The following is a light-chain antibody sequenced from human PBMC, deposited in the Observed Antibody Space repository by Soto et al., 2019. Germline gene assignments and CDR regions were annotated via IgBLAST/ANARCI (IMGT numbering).Light chain of an antibody. CDR3: QHYSNWPGT. V-gene: IGKV3-15*01. CDR2: GAS. CDR1: QSVSGY. J-gene: IGKJ4*02. Sequence: EIVMTQSPASLSVSPGERATLSCRASQSVSGYLAWYQQKPGQAPRLLIYGASTRATGIPARFSGSGSGTEFSLTISSLQSEDFAVYYCQHYSNWPGTFGGGTKVDIK.